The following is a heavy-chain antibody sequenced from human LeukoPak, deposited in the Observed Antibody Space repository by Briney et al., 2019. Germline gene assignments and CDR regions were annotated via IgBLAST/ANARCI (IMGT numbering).Heavy chain of an antibody. CDR3: ARRDAFDI. CDR2: IYYRGST. Sequence: SETLSLTCTVSGGSISNYYWSWIRQPPGKGLEWIGYIYYRGSTSYNPSLKSRVTISVDTSKNHISLKLSSVTGAGTAVYYCARRDAFDIWGQGTMVAVSS. J-gene: IGHJ3*02. CDR1: GGSISNYY. V-gene: IGHV4-59*01.